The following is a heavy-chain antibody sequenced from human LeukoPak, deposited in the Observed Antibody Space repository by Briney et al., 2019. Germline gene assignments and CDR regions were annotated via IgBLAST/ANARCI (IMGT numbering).Heavy chain of an antibody. CDR1: GYAFTNYG. J-gene: IGHJ4*02. Sequence: ASVKVSCKASGYAFTNYGISWVRQAPGQGLEWMGWISAYNGDTNYAQMLQGRVTLTTDASTNTAYMELRSLRSEDTAVYYCARDYVDDIPMIKDYWGQGTLVTVSS. CDR3: ARDYVDDIPMIKDY. V-gene: IGHV1-18*01. D-gene: IGHD2-8*01. CDR2: ISAYNGDT.